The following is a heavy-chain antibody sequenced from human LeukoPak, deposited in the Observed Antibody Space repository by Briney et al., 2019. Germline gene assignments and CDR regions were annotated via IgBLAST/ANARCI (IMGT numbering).Heavy chain of an antibody. CDR3: ARQNSYAFDI. V-gene: IGHV5-51*01. CDR2: IYPGDSAT. J-gene: IGHJ3*02. CDR1: GYSFTSYR. Sequence: GESLKISCKGSGYSFTSYRIGWVRHMPGKGLEWLGIIYPGDSATRYRPSFQGQVTTSADESISTAYLQWSSLKASDTAMYFCARQNSYAFDIWGQGTMVTAS.